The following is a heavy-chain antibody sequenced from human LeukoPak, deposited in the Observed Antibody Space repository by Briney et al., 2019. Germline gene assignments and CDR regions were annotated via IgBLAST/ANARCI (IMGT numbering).Heavy chain of an antibody. Sequence: ASETLSCTGPGYTYTSYGISWVRQAPGQGLGWMGWMSAYNGNRNYAQKLQGRVTMTTDASKSTAYMELRSLRSDATAVKYCGRYDYWSDEGGYYFDYWGKGTLVTVSS. CDR2: MSAYNGNR. V-gene: IGHV1-18*01. CDR1: GYTYTSYG. J-gene: IGHJ4*02. CDR3: GRYDYWSDEGGYYFDY. D-gene: IGHD3-3*01.